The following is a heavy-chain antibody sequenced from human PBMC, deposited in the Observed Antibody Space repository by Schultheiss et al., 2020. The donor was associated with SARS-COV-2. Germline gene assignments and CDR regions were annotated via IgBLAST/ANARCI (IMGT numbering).Heavy chain of an antibody. J-gene: IGHJ4*02. CDR2: ISGSGGST. Sequence: GGSLRLSCAASGFTFSNAWMSWVRQAPGKGLEWVSGISGSGGSTYYADSVKGRFTISRDNSKNTLYLQMNSLRAEDTAVYYCAKVLSIAAWYYFDYWGQGTLVTVSS. D-gene: IGHD6-13*01. CDR3: AKVLSIAAWYYFDY. V-gene: IGHV3-23*01. CDR1: GFTFSNAW.